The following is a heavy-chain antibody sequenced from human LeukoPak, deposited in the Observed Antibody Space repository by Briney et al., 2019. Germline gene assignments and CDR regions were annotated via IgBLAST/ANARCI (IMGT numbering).Heavy chain of an antibody. CDR2: IYHSGST. V-gene: IGHV4-38-2*02. D-gene: IGHD3-9*01. CDR1: GYSISSGYY. CDR3: ARAPVLRYFDWLLLGGEEFDY. J-gene: IGHJ4*02. Sequence: SETLSLTCTVSGYSISSGYYWGWIRQPPGKGLEWIGSIYHSGSTYYNPSLKSRVTISVDTSKNQFSLKLSSVTAADTAVYYCARAPVLRYFDWLLLGGEEFDYWGQGTLVTVSS.